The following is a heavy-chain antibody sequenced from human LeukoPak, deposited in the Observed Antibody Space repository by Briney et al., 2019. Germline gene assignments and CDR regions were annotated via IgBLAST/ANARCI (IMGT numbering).Heavy chain of an antibody. Sequence: GGSLRLSCAASGFTFSSYWMSWVRQAPGKGLEWVASIKQDGSEKYYVDSVKGRFTISRDNAKNTLYLQMNSLRAEDTAVYYCVKDRGYYDSSGLFDYWGQGTLVTVSS. V-gene: IGHV3-7*03. J-gene: IGHJ4*02. D-gene: IGHD3-22*01. CDR3: VKDRGYYDSSGLFDY. CDR1: GFTFSSYW. CDR2: IKQDGSEK.